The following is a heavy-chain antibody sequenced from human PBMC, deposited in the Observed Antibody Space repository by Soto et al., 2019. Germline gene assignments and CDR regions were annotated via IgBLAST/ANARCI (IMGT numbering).Heavy chain of an antibody. Sequence: QVQLVQSGAEVKKPGSSVKVSCKASGGTFSNYAFSWVRQAPGQGLEWMGGILPIFTTATYAPKFQDRVTITADESTSTVYMDLSSLRSEDTALYYCAKDIGFQQHLFVFDNWSQGTLVTVSS. V-gene: IGHV1-69*01. CDR3: AKDIGFQQHLFVFDN. CDR1: GGTFSNYA. J-gene: IGHJ4*02. D-gene: IGHD6-13*01. CDR2: ILPIFTTA.